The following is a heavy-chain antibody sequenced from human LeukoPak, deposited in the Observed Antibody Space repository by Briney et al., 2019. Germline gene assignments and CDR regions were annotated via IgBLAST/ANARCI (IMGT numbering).Heavy chain of an antibody. J-gene: IGHJ3*02. CDR3: ARERATYGFDI. CDR2: INPGGGST. CDR1: GYTFTSYY. Sequence: ASVKVSCKASGYTFTSYYMHWVRQAPGQGLAWMGIINPGGGSTTYAQKFQDRVTMTRDTSTSTVYMELSSLRSEDTAVYYCARERATYGFDIRGQGTMVTVAS. V-gene: IGHV1-46*01.